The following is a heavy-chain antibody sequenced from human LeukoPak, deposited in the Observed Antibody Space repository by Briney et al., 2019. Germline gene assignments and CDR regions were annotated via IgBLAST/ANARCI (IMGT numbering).Heavy chain of an antibody. CDR1: GFTFSSYS. CDR2: ISSSSSYI. CDR3: ARDGRGGYSYGYINHYGMDV. D-gene: IGHD5-18*01. J-gene: IGHJ6*04. Sequence: AGGSLRLSCAASGFTFSSYSMNWVRQAPGKGLEWVSSISSSSSYIYYADSVKGRFTISRDNAKNSLYLQMNSLRAEDTAVYYCARDGRGGYSYGYINHYGMDVWGKGTTVTVSS. V-gene: IGHV3-21*01.